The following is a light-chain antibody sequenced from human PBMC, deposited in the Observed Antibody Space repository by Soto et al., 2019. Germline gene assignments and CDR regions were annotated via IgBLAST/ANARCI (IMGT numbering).Light chain of an antibody. CDR2: RAY. CDR1: QTVTSTY. J-gene: IGKJ1*01. V-gene: IGKV3-20*01. CDR3: QRYGNSPQT. Sequence: EFVLTQSPGTMSLSPGERAPLPCRASQTVTSTYVAWYQQRPGQAPRLLIYRAYSRATGIPDRFSGSGSGTDFTLTISRLEPEDFAVSYCQRYGNSPQTFGQGTKVDIK.